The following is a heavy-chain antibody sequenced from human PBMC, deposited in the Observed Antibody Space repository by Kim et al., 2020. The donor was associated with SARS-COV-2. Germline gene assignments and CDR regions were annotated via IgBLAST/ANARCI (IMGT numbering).Heavy chain of an antibody. Sequence: YVDSAKGRFTIARGNVYNSLYLQMNSLKAEDTAVYYCARWFGGNAGGGVDDWGQGTLVTVSS. V-gene: IGHV3-7*01. D-gene: IGHD3-16*01. J-gene: IGHJ4*02. CDR3: ARWFGGNAGGGVDD.